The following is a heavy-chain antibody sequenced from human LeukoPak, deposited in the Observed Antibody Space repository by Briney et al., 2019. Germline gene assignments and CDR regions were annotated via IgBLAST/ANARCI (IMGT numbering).Heavy chain of an antibody. CDR1: GGSISSSSYY. D-gene: IGHD7-27*01. Sequence: SETLSLTCTVSGGSISSSSYYWGWIRQPPGKGLVWIGSIYYSGSTYYNPSLKSRVTISVDTSKNQFSLKLSSVTAADTAVYYCARASQSWGNWFDPWGQGTLVTVSS. V-gene: IGHV4-39*01. J-gene: IGHJ5*02. CDR3: ARASQSWGNWFDP. CDR2: IYYSGST.